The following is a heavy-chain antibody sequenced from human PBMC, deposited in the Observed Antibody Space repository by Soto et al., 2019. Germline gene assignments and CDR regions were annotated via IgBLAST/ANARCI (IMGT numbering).Heavy chain of an antibody. CDR2: ISSSGSTI. V-gene: IGHV3-48*03. Sequence: EVQLVESGGGLVQPGGSLRLSCAASGFTFSSYEMNWVRQAPGKGLEWVSYISSSGSTIYYADSVKGRFTISRDNAKNSLYLQMNSLRAEDTAVYYCARDLFLSSGWARGYYFDYWGQGTLVTVSS. J-gene: IGHJ4*02. CDR3: ARDLFLSSGWARGYYFDY. CDR1: GFTFSSYE. D-gene: IGHD6-19*01.